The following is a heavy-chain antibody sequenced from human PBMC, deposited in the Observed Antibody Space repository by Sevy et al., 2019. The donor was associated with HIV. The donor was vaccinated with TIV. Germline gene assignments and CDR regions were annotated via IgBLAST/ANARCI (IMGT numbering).Heavy chain of an antibody. J-gene: IGHJ6*02. CDR1: GYTFTSYG. D-gene: IGHD6-19*01. V-gene: IGHV1-18*01. Sequence: ASVKVSCKASGYTFTSYGISWVRQAPGQGLEWMGWISAYNGNTNYAQKLQGRVTMTTDTSTSTAYMELRSLRSDDTAVNYCARDRQYSSGWYDYYYGMDVWGQGTTVTVSS. CDR3: ARDRQYSSGWYDYYYGMDV. CDR2: ISAYNGNT.